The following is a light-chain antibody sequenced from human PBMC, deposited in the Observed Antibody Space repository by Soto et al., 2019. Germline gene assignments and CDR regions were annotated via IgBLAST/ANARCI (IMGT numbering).Light chain of an antibody. CDR3: QQSSNWPPIT. Sequence: EIVLTQSPGTLSLSPGESATLSCRGSQSVSSYLAWYQQKPGQAPRLLIYDAYNRATGIPARFSGSGSGTDFTLTISSLEPEDFAVYYCQQSSNWPPITFGQGTRLEIK. J-gene: IGKJ5*01. CDR2: DAY. V-gene: IGKV3-11*01. CDR1: QSVSSY.